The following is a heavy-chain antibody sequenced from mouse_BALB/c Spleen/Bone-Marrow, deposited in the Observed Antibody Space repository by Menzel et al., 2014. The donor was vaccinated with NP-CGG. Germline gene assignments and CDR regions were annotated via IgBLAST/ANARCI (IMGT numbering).Heavy chain of an antibody. J-gene: IGHJ4*01. D-gene: IGHD4-1*01. CDR2: INPDSSTI. Sequence: EVKLVESGGGLVQPGGSLKHSCAASGFDFSRYWMSWVRPAPGKGLEWIGEINPDSSTINYTPSLKDKFIISRDNAKNTLYLQMSKVRSEDTALYYCARPANWDAMDYWGQGTSVTVSS. V-gene: IGHV4-1*02. CDR3: ARPANWDAMDY. CDR1: GFDFSRYW.